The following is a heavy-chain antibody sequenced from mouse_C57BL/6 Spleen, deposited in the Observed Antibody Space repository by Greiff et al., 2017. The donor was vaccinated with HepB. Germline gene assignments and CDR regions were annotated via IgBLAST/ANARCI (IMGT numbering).Heavy chain of an antibody. Sequence: EVQGVESGGDLVKPGGSLKLSCAASGFTFSSYGMSWVRQTPDKRLEWVATISSGGSYTYYPDSVKGRFTISRDNAKNTLYLQMSSLKSEDTAMYYCARQNYYGSSRYFDVWGTGTTVTVSS. CDR2: ISSGGSYT. CDR3: ARQNYYGSSRYFDV. V-gene: IGHV5-6*01. D-gene: IGHD1-1*01. J-gene: IGHJ1*03. CDR1: GFTFSSYG.